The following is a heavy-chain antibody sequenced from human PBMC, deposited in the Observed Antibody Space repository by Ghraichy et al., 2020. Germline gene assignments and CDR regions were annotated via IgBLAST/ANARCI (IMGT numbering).Heavy chain of an antibody. CDR3: ARDTYYDFWSGYYGMDV. J-gene: IGHJ6*02. Sequence: SETLSLTCAVYGGSFSGYYWSWIRQPPGKGLEWIGEINHSGSTNYNPSLKSRVTISVDTSKNQFSLKLSSVTAADTAVYYCARDTYYDFWSGYYGMDVWGQGTTVTVSS. V-gene: IGHV4-34*01. CDR1: GGSFSGYY. CDR2: INHSGST. D-gene: IGHD3-3*01.